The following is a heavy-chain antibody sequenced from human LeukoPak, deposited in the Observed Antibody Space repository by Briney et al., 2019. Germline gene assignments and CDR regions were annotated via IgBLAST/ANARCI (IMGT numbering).Heavy chain of an antibody. D-gene: IGHD1-1*01. CDR2: ISGSGGST. V-gene: IGHV3-23*01. J-gene: IGHJ1*01. Sequence: PGGSLRLSCAASGFTFSSYAMSWVRQAPGKGLEWVSAISGSGGSTYYADSVKGRFTISRDNSKNTLYLQMNSLRAEDTAVYYCAKDPNGRLDPRYFQHWGQGTLVTVSS. CDR1: GFTFSSYA. CDR3: AKDPNGRLDPRYFQH.